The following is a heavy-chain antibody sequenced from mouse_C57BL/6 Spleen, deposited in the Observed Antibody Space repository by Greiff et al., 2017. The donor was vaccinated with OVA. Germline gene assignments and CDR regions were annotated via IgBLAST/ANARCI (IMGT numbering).Heavy chain of an antibody. V-gene: IGHV2-6*02. Sequence: VKLEESGPGLVAPSQSLSITCTVSGFSLTSYGVHWVRQPPGKGLEWLVVIWSDGSTTYNSALKSRLSISKDNSKSQVFLKMNSLQTDDTAMYYCARNYYGSSYNYAMDYWGQGTSVTVSS. D-gene: IGHD1-1*01. J-gene: IGHJ4*01. CDR1: GFSLTSYG. CDR3: ARNYYGSSYNYAMDY. CDR2: IWSDGST.